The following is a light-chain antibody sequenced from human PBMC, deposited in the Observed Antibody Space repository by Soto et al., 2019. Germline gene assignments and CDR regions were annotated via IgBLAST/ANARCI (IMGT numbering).Light chain of an antibody. Sequence: QSVLTQPTSASGTPGQRVTISCSGSSSNIGSNTLNWYQQLPGTAPKLVIYSNNQRPSGVPDRFSGSKSGTSASLAISGLQSEDEADYYCVAWDDSLNGYVVFGGGTKLTVL. CDR2: SNN. J-gene: IGLJ2*01. CDR3: VAWDDSLNGYVV. V-gene: IGLV1-44*01. CDR1: SSNIGSNT.